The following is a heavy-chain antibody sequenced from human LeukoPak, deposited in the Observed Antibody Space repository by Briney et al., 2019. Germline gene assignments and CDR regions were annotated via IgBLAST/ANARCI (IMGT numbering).Heavy chain of an antibody. D-gene: IGHD3-16*01. Sequence: ASVQVSCKAFGYTYTSYGISWVRQAPGQGLEWMGWISAYNGNTNYAQKLQGRVTMTTDTSTSTAYMELRSLRSDDTAVYYCARDRDMITFGGVADFDYWGQGTLVTVSS. CDR2: ISAYNGNT. CDR3: ARDRDMITFGGVADFDY. V-gene: IGHV1-18*01. CDR1: GYTYTSYG. J-gene: IGHJ4*02.